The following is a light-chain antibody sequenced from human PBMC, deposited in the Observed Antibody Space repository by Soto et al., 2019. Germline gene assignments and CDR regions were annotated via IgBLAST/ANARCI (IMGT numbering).Light chain of an antibody. Sequence: DIQMTQSPSTLSASVGDRVTITCRASQSITSWLAWYQQKPGKAPKLLIYKASSLENGVLSRFSGSRSAIEFSLTIRSLQPDDFETYYCQQYNSKCLLTFGGGTKLEIK. CDR1: QSITSW. J-gene: IGKJ4*01. V-gene: IGKV1-5*03. CDR3: QQYNSKCLLT. CDR2: KAS.